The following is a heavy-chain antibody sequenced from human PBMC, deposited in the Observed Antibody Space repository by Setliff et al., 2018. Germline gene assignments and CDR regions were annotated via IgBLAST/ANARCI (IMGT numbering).Heavy chain of an antibody. D-gene: IGHD3-22*01. J-gene: IGHJ4*02. Sequence: GGSLRLSCAASGFTFSKAWMSWVRQAPGKGLEWVGRIRSKTDGGTIDYAAPVKGRLTISRDDSKNTLYLQVNSLRSEDTAVYYCTTDSMFYFDSSGYHVLDYWGQGTLVTVSS. CDR1: GFTFSKAW. CDR3: TTDSMFYFDSSGYHVLDY. CDR2: IRSKTDGGTI. V-gene: IGHV3-15*01.